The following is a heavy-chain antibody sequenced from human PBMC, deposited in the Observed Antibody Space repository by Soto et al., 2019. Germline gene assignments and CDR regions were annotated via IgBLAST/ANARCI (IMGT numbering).Heavy chain of an antibody. V-gene: IGHV5-51*01. CDR1: GYIFTKYW. J-gene: IGHJ4*02. D-gene: IGHD6-13*01. Sequence: REALKLSCRGSGYIFTKYWIGWVRQMPGKGLEWMGIIFPSDSDTRYSPSFHGQVTISADKSISTAYLQWSSLKASDTAMYYCARDGYTGSWSLTWGQGTLVTVSS. CDR2: IFPSDSDT. CDR3: ARDGYTGSWSLT.